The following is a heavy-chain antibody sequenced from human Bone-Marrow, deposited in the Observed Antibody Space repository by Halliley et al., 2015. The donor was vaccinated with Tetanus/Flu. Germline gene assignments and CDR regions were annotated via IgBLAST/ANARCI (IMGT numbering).Heavy chain of an antibody. D-gene: IGHD3-16*01. V-gene: IGHV4-30-4*07. CDR2: VFYSGSS. Sequence: WIGNVFYSGSSPHNPSLGSRVSVSVDTSKEQFFLRLRSVTAADTAVYYCASIRAYGDIFYFFDSWGQGIQVTVAS. J-gene: IGHJ4*02. CDR3: ASIRAYGDIFYFFDS.